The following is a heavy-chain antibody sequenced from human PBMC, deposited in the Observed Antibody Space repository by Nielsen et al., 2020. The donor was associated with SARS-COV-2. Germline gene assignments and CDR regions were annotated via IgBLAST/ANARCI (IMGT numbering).Heavy chain of an antibody. V-gene: IGHV3-74*01. CDR2: INSDGSST. D-gene: IGHD5-12*01. CDR3: TTGGTIVATIMGDYYGMDV. CDR1: GFTFSSYW. J-gene: IGHJ6*02. Sequence: GESLKISCAASGFTFSSYWMHWVRQAPGKGLVWVSRINSDGSSTSYADSVKGRFTLSRDNAKNTLYLQMNSLKTEDTAVYYCTTGGTIVATIMGDYYGMDVWGQGTTVTVSS.